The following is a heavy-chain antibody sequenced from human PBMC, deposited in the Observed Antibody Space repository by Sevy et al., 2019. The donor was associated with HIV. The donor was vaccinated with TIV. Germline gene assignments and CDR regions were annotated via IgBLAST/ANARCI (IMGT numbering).Heavy chain of an antibody. Sequence: GGSLRLSCAASGFTFSTYGMHWVRQAPGKGLEWIAVIWFEESNTYYADSVKGRFTISRDIAKNTLHLQMNSLRAEDTAVYYCARDLEFYDHGDYGPAFMPDYWGQGTLVTVSS. V-gene: IGHV3-33*01. CDR1: GFTFSTYG. CDR3: ARDLEFYDHGDYGPAFMPDY. CDR2: IWFEESNT. D-gene: IGHD4-17*01. J-gene: IGHJ4*02.